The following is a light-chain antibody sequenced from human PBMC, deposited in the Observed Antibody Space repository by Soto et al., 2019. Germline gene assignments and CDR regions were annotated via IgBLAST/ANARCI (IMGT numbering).Light chain of an antibody. V-gene: IGLV4-69*01. CDR3: QTWGTGIVV. J-gene: IGLJ2*01. CDR1: SGHSSYV. Sequence: QPVRTQSPSASASLEASVKLTCTLSSGHSSYVIAWHQQQPEEGPRYLMKLNSDGSHTKGDGIPDRFSGSSSGAERYLTISSLQSEDEADYYCQTWGTGIVVFGGGTKLTVL. CDR2: LNSDGSH.